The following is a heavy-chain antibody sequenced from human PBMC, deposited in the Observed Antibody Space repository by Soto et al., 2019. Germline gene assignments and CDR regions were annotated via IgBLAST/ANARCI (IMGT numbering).Heavy chain of an antibody. V-gene: IGHV3-43*01. Sequence: AASGFTFDDYTMHWVRQAPGKGLEWVSLISWDGGSTYYADSVKGRFTISRDNSKNTLYVQMNSLRGEETAVYYCARAKLVGATHAFDVWGQGTMVTVSS. J-gene: IGHJ3*01. D-gene: IGHD1-26*01. CDR2: ISWDGGST. CDR3: ARAKLVGATHAFDV. CDR1: GFTFDDYT.